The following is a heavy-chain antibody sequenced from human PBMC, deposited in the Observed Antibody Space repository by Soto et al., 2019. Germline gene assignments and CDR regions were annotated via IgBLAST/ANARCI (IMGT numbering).Heavy chain of an antibody. D-gene: IGHD1-26*01. CDR1: GFTFNSYA. CDR3: ARAPGATPEY. CDR2: ISYDGGNQ. V-gene: IGHV3-30-3*01. Sequence: QVQRVESGGGVVQPGRSLRLSCAASGFTFNSYAMHWVRQAPGKGLEWVAVISYDGGNQYYADSVKGRFIISRDNSKNTLYLQMDSLRDDDTAVYYCARAPGATPEYWGQGTLVTVSS. J-gene: IGHJ4*02.